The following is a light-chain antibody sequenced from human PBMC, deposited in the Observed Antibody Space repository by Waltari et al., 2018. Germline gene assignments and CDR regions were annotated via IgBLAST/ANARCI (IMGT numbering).Light chain of an antibody. CDR2: DVT. Sequence: QSALTQPASVSGSPGQSITISCTGTINDIGYYNFVSWYQQHPGKAPRLIIFDVTRWAAGVSHRFAGSKSGSAASLTISGLQAEDEADYYCASYTNTNTIIFGEGTKVAVL. CDR3: ASYTNTNTII. J-gene: IGLJ2*01. CDR1: INDIGYYNF. V-gene: IGLV2-14*03.